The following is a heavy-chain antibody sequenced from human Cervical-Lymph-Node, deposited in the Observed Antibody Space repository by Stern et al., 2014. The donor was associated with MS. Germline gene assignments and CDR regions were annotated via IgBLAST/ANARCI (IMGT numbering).Heavy chain of an antibody. V-gene: IGHV4-31*03. J-gene: IGHJ4*02. CDR3: ARSYELRSGSYYGPTDY. Sequence: QLQESGPGLVKPSQTLSLTCTVSSGSISSGGYYWNWIRPHPGEGLEWIGSIYYNGNTFYSPSLKSRVSMSIDTSENQFSLNLNSVTAADTAVYYCARSYELRSGSYYGPTDYWGQGTLVTVSS. D-gene: IGHD3-10*01. CDR1: SGSISSGGYY. CDR2: IYYNGNT.